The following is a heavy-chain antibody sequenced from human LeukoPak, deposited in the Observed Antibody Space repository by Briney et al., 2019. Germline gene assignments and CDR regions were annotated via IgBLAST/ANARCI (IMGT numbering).Heavy chain of an antibody. J-gene: IGHJ4*02. V-gene: IGHV3-53*01. D-gene: IGHD1-14*01. CDR3: ARGGEPLAANTLAY. CDR2: LYSDGNT. CDR1: GFTVITND. Sequence: PGGSLRLSCAASGFTVITNDMTWVRQAPGKGLEWVSYLYSDGNTKYADSVQGRFTISRDNSKNTLYLEMNSLSRDDTAVYYCARGGEPLAANTLAYWGQGTLVTVSS.